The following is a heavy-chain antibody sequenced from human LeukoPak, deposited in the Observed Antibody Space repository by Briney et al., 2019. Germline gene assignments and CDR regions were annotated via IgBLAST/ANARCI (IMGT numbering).Heavy chain of an antibody. CDR3: ARDLPSTNGVWVNWFDP. Sequence: SVKVSCKASGGTFSSYAISWVRQAPGQGLEWMGGIIPIFGTANYAQKFQGRVTITADESASTAYMELSSLRSEDTAVYYCARDLPSTNGVWVNWFDPWGQGTLATVSS. D-gene: IGHD2-8*01. CDR2: IIPIFGTA. CDR1: GGTFSSYA. J-gene: IGHJ5*02. V-gene: IGHV1-69*01.